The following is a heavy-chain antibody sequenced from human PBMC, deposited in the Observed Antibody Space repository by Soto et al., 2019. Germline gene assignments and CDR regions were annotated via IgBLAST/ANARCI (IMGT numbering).Heavy chain of an antibody. Sequence: LCGGSISSYYWSWFRQSPGKRMEWIGYVHHSWGSSYNPSLQSRVAISLDTCKSQFSLKVTSVTATDTAVYYCARQGFGPLHGLVDVWGQGTTVTVSS. CDR2: VHHSWGS. CDR3: ARQGFGPLHGLVDV. V-gene: IGHV4-59*08. D-gene: IGHD3-10*01. J-gene: IGHJ6*02. CDR1: GGSISSYY.